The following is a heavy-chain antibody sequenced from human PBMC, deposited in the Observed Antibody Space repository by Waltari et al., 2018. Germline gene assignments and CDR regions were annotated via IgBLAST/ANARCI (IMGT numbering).Heavy chain of an antibody. CDR3: ARGLRSYRPNWFDP. CDR2: TIPILGIA. D-gene: IGHD3-16*02. J-gene: IGHJ5*02. CDR1: GGTFSSYA. Sequence: QVQLVQSGAEVKKPGSSVKVSCKASGGTFSSYAISWVRQAPGQGLEWMGGTIPILGIANYAQKFQGRVTITADKSTSTAYMELSSLRSEDTAVYYCARGLRSYRPNWFDPWGQGTLVTVSS. V-gene: IGHV1-69*10.